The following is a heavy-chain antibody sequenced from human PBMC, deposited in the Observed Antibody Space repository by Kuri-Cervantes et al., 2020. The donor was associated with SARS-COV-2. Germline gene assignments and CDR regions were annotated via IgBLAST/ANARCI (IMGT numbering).Heavy chain of an antibody. CDR2: IGTAGDT. CDR3: AKDPDFWSGYRFDY. D-gene: IGHD3-3*01. V-gene: IGHV3-13*03. CDR1: GFTFSSYD. Sequence: GGSLRLSCAACGFTFSSYDMHWVRQATGKGLEWVSAIGTAGDTYYPGSVKGQFTISRENAKNSLYLQMNSLRAGDTAVYYCAKDPDFWSGYRFDYWGQGTLVTVSS. J-gene: IGHJ4*02.